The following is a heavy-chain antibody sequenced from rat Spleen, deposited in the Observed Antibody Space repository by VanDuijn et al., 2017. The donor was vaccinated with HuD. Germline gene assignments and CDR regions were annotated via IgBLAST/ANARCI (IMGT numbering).Heavy chain of an antibody. V-gene: IGHV2-72*01. Sequence: QVQLKESGPGLMQPSETLSLTCTVSGFSLTSNGVGWVRQPLGKGLVWMGRIQSGGSTDYNSALKSRLSISRDTSKSQVFLKMNSLQTEDTAIYFCTRPNNPYWYFDFWGPGTMVTVSS. J-gene: IGHJ1*01. D-gene: IGHD1-10*01. CDR3: TRPNNPYWYFDF. CDR2: IQSGGST. CDR1: GFSLTSNG.